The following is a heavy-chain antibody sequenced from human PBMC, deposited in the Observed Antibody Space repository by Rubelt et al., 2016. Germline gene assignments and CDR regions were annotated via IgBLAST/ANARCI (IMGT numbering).Heavy chain of an antibody. D-gene: IGHD3-22*01. J-gene: IGHJ4*02. CDR1: GYSISSGYY. CDR2: IYYSGST. Sequence: QVQLQESGPGLVKPSETLSLTCTVSGYSISSGYYWGWIRQPPGKGLEWIGSIYYSGSTYYNPSLKSRVTISVDTSKNQFSLKLSSVTAADTAGYYCAAAPDSSGYYGNFDYWGQGTLVTVSS. V-gene: IGHV4-38-2*02. CDR3: AAAPDSSGYYGNFDY.